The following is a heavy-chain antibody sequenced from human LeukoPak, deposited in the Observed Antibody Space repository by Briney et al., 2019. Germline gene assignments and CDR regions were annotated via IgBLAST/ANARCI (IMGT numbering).Heavy chain of an antibody. V-gene: IGHV4-59*10. J-gene: IGHJ6*03. CDR3: ARDYGNYYMDV. Sequence: PSETLSLTCAVYGGSFSNYYWNWIRQPAGKGLESIGRIHISAGSNYSPSLKSRVTMSIDTAKNQFSLKLTSLTAADTAVYYCARDYGNYYMDVWGKGTTVTVSS. CDR1: GGSFSNYY. D-gene: IGHD4/OR15-4a*01. CDR2: IHISAGS.